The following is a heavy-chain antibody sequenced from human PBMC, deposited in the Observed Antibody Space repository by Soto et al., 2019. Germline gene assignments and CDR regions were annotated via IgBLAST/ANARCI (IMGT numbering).Heavy chain of an antibody. CDR1: GYNFSSYW. CDR2: IYPGDPDT. CDR3: ARLPLLWFGELLLYFDY. V-gene: IGHV5-51*01. Sequence: GESLKISCKGSGYNFSSYWIAWVRQMPGKGLEWMGIIYPGDPDTKYSPSFQGQVTISADKSISTAYLQWSSLKASDTAMYYRARLPLLWFGELLLYFDYWGQGTLVTVSS. D-gene: IGHD3-10*01. J-gene: IGHJ4*02.